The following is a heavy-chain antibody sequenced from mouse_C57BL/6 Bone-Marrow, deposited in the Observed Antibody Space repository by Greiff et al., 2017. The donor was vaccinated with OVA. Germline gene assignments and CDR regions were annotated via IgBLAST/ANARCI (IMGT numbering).Heavy chain of an antibody. CDR2: ISNLAYSI. Sequence: DVKLVESGGGLVQPGGSLKLSCAASGFTFSDYGMAWVRQAPRKGPEWVAFISNLAYSIYYADTVTGRFTLSRENAKNTLYLEMSSLRSESTAMYYCAGHDYDSWFAYWGQGTLVTVSA. V-gene: IGHV5-15*01. CDR3: AGHDYDSWFAY. J-gene: IGHJ3*01. CDR1: GFTFSDYG. D-gene: IGHD2-4*01.